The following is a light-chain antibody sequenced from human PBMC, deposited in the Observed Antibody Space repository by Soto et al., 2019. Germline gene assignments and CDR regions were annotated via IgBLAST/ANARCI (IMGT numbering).Light chain of an antibody. CDR1: QGISSY. Sequence: AIRMTQSPSSFSASTGDRFTITCRASQGISSYLAWYQQKPGKAPKLLIFAASTLVRGVPSRFSGRGSGTEFTLTISSLQSEDFVVYYCQQYNSWPPITFGQGTRLEI. CDR2: AAS. J-gene: IGKJ5*01. CDR3: QQYNSWPPIT. V-gene: IGKV1-8*01.